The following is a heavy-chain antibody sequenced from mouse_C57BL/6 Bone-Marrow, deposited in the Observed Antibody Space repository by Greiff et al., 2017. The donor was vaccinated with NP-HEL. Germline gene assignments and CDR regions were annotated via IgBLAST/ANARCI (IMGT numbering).Heavy chain of an antibody. J-gene: IGHJ1*03. CDR1: GYAFTNYL. CDR3: ESGGLLWYFDV. V-gene: IGHV1-54*01. D-gene: IGHD1-1*01. CDR2: INPGSGGT. Sequence: VQLQQSGAELVRPGTSVKVSCKASGYAFTNYLIEWVKQRPGQGLEWIGVINPGSGGTNYNEKFKGKATLTADKSSSTAYMQLSSLTSEDSAVCVCESGGLLWYFDVGGTGTTVTVSS.